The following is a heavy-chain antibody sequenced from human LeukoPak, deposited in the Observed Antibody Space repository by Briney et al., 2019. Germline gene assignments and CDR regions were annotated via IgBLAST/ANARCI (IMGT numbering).Heavy chain of an antibody. Sequence: GGSLRLSCAASGFTFSSYWMTWVRQAPGKGLEWVANIKTDGSQKYYVDSVKGRFTISRDNAKNSLYLQMNSLRAEDTAVYYCAREGEYDSSGYYLIDYWGQGTLVTVSS. D-gene: IGHD3-22*01. CDR3: AREGEYDSSGYYLIDY. CDR2: IKTDGSQK. CDR1: GFTFSSYW. J-gene: IGHJ4*02. V-gene: IGHV3-7*01.